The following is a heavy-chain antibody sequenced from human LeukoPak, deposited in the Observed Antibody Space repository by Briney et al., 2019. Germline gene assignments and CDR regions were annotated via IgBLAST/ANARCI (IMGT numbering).Heavy chain of an antibody. D-gene: IGHD4-17*01. V-gene: IGHV3-64*01. CDR1: GFTFSSYA. CDR3: ARDSMTTVTTYTFGDY. Sequence: GGSLRLSCAASGFTFSSYAMHWVRQAPGKGLEYVSSLSTNGGNTYYANSVKGRFTISRDNSKNMLYLQMGSLRAEDMALYYCARDSMTTVTTYTFGDYWGQGTLVTVSS. CDR2: LSTNGGNT. J-gene: IGHJ4*02.